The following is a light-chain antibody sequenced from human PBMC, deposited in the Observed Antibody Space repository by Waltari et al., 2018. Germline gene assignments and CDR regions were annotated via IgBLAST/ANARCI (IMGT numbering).Light chain of an antibody. CDR2: YDS. Sequence: SYVLTQPPSVSVAPGETASITCGGDNIGSYSVHWYQQKPGQAHLLIIFYDSDRPSGIPARFSGSNSGNTATLTITSVEAGDEARYYCHVWHAHFDPGVFGTGTEVTVL. J-gene: IGLJ1*01. CDR1: NIGSYS. V-gene: IGLV3-21*04. CDR3: HVWHAHFDPGV.